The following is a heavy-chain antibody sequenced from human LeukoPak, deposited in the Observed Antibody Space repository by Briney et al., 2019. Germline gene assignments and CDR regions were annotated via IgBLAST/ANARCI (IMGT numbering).Heavy chain of an antibody. J-gene: IGHJ3*02. V-gene: IGHV3-74*01. Sequence: GGSLRLSCAASGFTFTNYWMHWVRQAPGKGLVWVSRVLSDGSRISYADSVKGRFTISRDNAKNTLYLQMDSLRAEDTAVYYCARVAVGGTRAFDIWGQGTTVTVSS. D-gene: IGHD6-19*01. CDR3: ARVAVGGTRAFDI. CDR1: GFTFTNYW. CDR2: VLSDGSRI.